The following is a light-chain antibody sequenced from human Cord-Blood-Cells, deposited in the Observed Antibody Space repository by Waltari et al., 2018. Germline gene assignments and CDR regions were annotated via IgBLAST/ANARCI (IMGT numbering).Light chain of an antibody. Sequence: EIVLTPSPGTLSLSPGKRATLSCRASQSVSSSYLAWYQQKPGQAPRLLIYGASSRATGIPDRFSGSGSGTDFTLTISRLEPEDFAVYYCQQYGSSLYTFGQGTKLEIK. V-gene: IGKV3-20*01. CDR1: QSVSSSY. CDR3: QQYGSSLYT. CDR2: GAS. J-gene: IGKJ2*01.